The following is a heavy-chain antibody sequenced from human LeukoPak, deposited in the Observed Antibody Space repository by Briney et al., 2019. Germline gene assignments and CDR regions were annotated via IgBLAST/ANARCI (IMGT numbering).Heavy chain of an antibody. CDR3: ARDRAGGSGSYSDY. D-gene: IGHD1-26*01. V-gene: IGHV3-11*06. CDR2: ISSSGSYT. J-gene: IGHJ4*02. CDR1: GLTFSDYY. Sequence: GGSLRLSCAAPGLTFSDYYMIWIRQAPGKGVEWVSYISSSGSYTNYADSVKGRVTISRDNAKNSLYLQMNSLRAEDTAVYYCARDRAGGSGSYSDYWGQGTLVTVSS.